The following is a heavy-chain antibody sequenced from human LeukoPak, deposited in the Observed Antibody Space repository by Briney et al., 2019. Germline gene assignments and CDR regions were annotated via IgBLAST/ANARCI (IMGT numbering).Heavy chain of an antibody. Sequence: GGSLRLSCAASGFTFSNYWMTWVRQAPGKGLEWVAHINQDGSEEHYMDSAKARFTISRDNAKNSLSLQMNSLRAEDTAVYYCARDSSGYQWGQGTLVTVSS. D-gene: IGHD3-22*01. CDR3: ARDSSGYQ. V-gene: IGHV3-7*01. CDR2: INQDGSEE. CDR1: GFTFSNYW. J-gene: IGHJ4*02.